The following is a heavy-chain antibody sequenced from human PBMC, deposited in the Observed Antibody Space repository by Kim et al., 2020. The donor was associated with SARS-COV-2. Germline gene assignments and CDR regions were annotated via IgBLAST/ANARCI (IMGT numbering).Heavy chain of an antibody. D-gene: IGHD3-9*01. J-gene: IGHJ3*02. Sequence: SETLSLTCAVSGGSFSGYYWSWIRQPPGKGLEWIGEINHSGSTNYNPSLKSRVTISVDTSKNQFSLKLSSVTAADTAVYYCASVYDILTGLNDAFDIWG. CDR3: ASVYDILTGLNDAFDI. CDR2: INHSGST. CDR1: GGSFSGYY. V-gene: IGHV4-34*01.